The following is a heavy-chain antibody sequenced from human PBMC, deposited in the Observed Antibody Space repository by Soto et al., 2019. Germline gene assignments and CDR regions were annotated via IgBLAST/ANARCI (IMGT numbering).Heavy chain of an antibody. Sequence: SETLSLTCAVYGGSFSGYYWSWIRQPPGKGLEWIGEINHSGSTNYNPSLKSRVTISVDTSKNQFSLKLSSVTAADTAVYYCARGDIVVVPAALHAFDIWGQGTMVTVSS. CDR3: ARGDIVVVPAALHAFDI. CDR1: GGSFSGYY. CDR2: INHSGST. J-gene: IGHJ3*02. D-gene: IGHD2-2*01. V-gene: IGHV4-34*01.